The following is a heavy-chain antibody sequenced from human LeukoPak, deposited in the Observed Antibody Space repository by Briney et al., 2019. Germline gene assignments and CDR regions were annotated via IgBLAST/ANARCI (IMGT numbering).Heavy chain of an antibody. J-gene: IGHJ4*02. V-gene: IGHV2-5*02. CDR1: GFSLSTSGLG. Sequence: SGPTLVNPTQTLTLTCTFSGFSLSTSGLGVGWIRQPPEKALEWLAVIYWDDDKRHSPSLKSRLTITKDTSKNQVVLTMPNMDPVDTATYYCAHKEYYALGSLGDSFDYWGQGTLVTVSS. CDR2: IYWDDDK. D-gene: IGHD3-10*01. CDR3: AHKEYYALGSLGDSFDY.